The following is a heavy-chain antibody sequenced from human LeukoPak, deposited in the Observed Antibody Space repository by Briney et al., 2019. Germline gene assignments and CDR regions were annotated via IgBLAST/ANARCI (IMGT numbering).Heavy chain of an antibody. Sequence: ASVKVSCKASGYSSTNYGISWVRQAPGQGLEWMGWIHIYRGNTNYAQKFQGRVTMTTDTSTSTVYMEVRGLRSDDTAMYYCARDVGITVADSFDPWGQGTLITVSS. J-gene: IGHJ5*02. CDR2: IHIYRGNT. D-gene: IGHD6-13*01. CDR3: ARDVGITVADSFDP. CDR1: GYSSTNYG. V-gene: IGHV1-18*04.